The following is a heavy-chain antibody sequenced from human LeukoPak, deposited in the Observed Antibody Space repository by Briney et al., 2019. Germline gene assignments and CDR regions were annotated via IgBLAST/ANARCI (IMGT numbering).Heavy chain of an antibody. CDR3: ARWKNRVFDS. Sequence: SGGSLRLSCAASGFTFNNYDMHWVRQATGKGLEWVSGFGTADDTYYPGSVKGRFTISRDNSKNTLYLEMNTLRVEDTAVYYCARWKNRVFDSWGQGTLVTVSS. CDR1: GFTFNNYD. V-gene: IGHV3-13*01. D-gene: IGHD1-1*01. CDR2: FGTADDT. J-gene: IGHJ5*01.